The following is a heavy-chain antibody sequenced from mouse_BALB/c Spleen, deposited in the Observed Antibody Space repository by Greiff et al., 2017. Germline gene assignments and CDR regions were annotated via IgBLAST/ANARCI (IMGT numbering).Heavy chain of an antibody. Sequence: VQLQQSAAELARPGASVKMSCKASGYTFTSYTMHWVKQRPGQGLEWIGYINPSSGYTEYNQKFKDKTTLTADKSSSTAYMQLSSLTSEDSAVYYCAMDGYYEEDDAMDYWGQGTSVTVSS. CDR1: GYTFTSYT. J-gene: IGHJ4*01. CDR3: AMDGYYEEDDAMDY. D-gene: IGHD2-3*01. CDR2: INPSSGYT. V-gene: IGHV1-4*02.